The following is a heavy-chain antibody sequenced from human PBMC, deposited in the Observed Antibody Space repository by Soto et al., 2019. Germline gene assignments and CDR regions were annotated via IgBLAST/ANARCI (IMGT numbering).Heavy chain of an antibody. CDR3: ASKPLRRFLDPPLPFDP. Sequence: QVQLQESGPGLVKPSQTLSLTCTVSGGSISSGGYYWSWIRQHPGKGLEWIGYIYYSGSTYYNPSLKSRVTISVDTSKNQFSLKLSSVTAADTAVYYCASKPLRRFLDPPLPFDPWGQGTLVTVSS. J-gene: IGHJ5*02. D-gene: IGHD3-3*01. V-gene: IGHV4-31*03. CDR1: GGSISSGGYY. CDR2: IYYSGST.